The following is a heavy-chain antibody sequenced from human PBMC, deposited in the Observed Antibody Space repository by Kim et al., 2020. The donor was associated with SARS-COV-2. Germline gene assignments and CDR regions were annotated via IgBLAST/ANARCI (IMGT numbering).Heavy chain of an antibody. CDR3: VKRAPYCSSTSCHSDY. J-gene: IGHJ4*02. D-gene: IGHD2-2*01. CDR2: ISSNGGST. CDR1: GFTFSSYA. Sequence: GGSLRLSCSASGFTFSSYAMHWVRQAPGKGLEYVSAISSNGGSTYYADSVKGRFTISRDNSKNTLYLQMSSLRAEDTAVYYCVKRAPYCSSTSCHSDYWGQGTLVTVSS. V-gene: IGHV3-64D*06.